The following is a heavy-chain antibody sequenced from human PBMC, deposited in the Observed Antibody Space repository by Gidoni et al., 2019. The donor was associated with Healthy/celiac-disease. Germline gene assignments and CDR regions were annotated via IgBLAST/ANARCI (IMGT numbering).Heavy chain of an antibody. CDR3: ARVGHYGSGSYYVYYGMDV. CDR2: IWYDGSNK. Sequence: HVQLVESGGGVFQPGRTLRLSCEASVFPFRSHGRHLVRKAPGQGLAWVSVIWYDGSNKYYADSVKGRFTISRDNSKNSLYLQMNSLRAEETAVYYFARVGHYGSGSYYVYYGMDVWGQGTTVTVSS. J-gene: IGHJ6*02. D-gene: IGHD3-10*01. CDR1: VFPFRSHG. V-gene: IGHV3-33*01.